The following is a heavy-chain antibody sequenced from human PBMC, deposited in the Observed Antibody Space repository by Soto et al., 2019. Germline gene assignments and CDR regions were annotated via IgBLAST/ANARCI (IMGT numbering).Heavy chain of an antibody. V-gene: IGHV1-46*01. CDR2: INPSGGST. CDR3: ARHHGPTTSENWFDP. Sequence: ASVNVSCKASGYTFTSYWMHWVRQAPGQGLELLGVINPSGGSTTYAEKFQGRVSMTTXXXXTXTXLXLXXXXSDXTAVYYCARHHGPTTSENWFDPWGQGTLDTVSS. D-gene: IGHD5-12*01. J-gene: IGHJ5*02. CDR1: GYTFTSYW.